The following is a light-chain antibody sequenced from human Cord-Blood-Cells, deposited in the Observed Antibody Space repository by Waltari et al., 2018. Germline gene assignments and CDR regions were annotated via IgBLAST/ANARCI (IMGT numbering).Light chain of an antibody. V-gene: IGKV1-33*01. CDR3: QQYDNLPYT. J-gene: IGKJ2*01. CDR1: QDISNY. CDR2: DAS. Sequence: DIQMTQSPSSLSASGGDRVTINCQASQDISNYLNWYQQKPGKAPKLLIYDASNLETGVPSRFTGSGSGTDFTFTISSLQPEDIATYYCQQYDNLPYTFGQGTKLEIK.